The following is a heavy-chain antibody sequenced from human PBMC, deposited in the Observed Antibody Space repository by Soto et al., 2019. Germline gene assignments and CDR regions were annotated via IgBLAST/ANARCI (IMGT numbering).Heavy chain of an antibody. CDR2: IKQDGSEK. Sequence: GGSLRLSCAASGFTFSSYWMSWVRQAPGKGLEWVANIKQDGSEKYYVDSVKGRFTISRDNAKNSLYLQMNSLRAEDTAVYYCARDGGSGFTDYDAFDIWGQGTMVTVSS. D-gene: IGHD6-19*01. J-gene: IGHJ3*02. V-gene: IGHV3-7*01. CDR3: ARDGGSGFTDYDAFDI. CDR1: GFTFSSYW.